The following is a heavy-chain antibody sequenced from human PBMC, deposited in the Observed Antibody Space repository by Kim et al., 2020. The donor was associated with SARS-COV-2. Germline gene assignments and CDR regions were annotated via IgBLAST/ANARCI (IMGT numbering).Heavy chain of an antibody. V-gene: IGHV4-34*01. D-gene: IGHD3-22*01. CDR3: ARRLKYYYDSSGYYNAFDI. J-gene: IGHJ3*02. Sequence: SRVTISVDTSKNQFSLKLSSVTAADTAVYYCARRLKYYYDSSGYYNAFDIWGQGTMVTVSS.